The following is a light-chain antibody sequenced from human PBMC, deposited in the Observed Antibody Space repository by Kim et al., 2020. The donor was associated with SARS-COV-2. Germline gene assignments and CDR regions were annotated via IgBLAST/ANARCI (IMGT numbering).Light chain of an antibody. J-gene: IGKJ2*03. CDR1: QRVRIY. CDR3: QQTFRTQHS. Sequence: APLGDSVTISCRATQRVRIYFIWYQQTPGNAPRLLIYGASSLKSGLPSMFSGSGSGTGFTLPIRSLQPEDFAIYYCQQTFRTQHSFGQGTKLDI. CDR2: GAS. V-gene: IGKV1-39*01.